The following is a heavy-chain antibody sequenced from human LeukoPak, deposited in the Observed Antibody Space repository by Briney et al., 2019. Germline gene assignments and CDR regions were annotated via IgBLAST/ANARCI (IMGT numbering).Heavy chain of an antibody. Sequence: SETLSLTCTVSGGSINSNNHYWVWLPPPPGQELEWLGYVFYCRSTNDSGSTNYNPSLKSRVTISVDTSKNQFSLNLPSVTAADTAVYYCARGGSYRVLLSDYWGQGTLVTVSS. J-gene: IGHJ4*02. D-gene: IGHD1-26*01. CDR3: ARGGSYRVLLSDY. CDR2: VFYCRSTNDSGST. CDR1: GGSINSNNHY. V-gene: IGHV4-61*05.